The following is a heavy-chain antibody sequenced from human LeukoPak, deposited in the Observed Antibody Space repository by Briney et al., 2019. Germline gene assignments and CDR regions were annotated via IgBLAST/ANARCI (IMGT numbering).Heavy chain of an antibody. J-gene: IGHJ1*01. CDR3: ARDSYYDSSGYYSSEYFQH. CDR2: INPNSGGT. D-gene: IGHD3-22*01. Sequence: ASVKVSCKASGYTFTGCYMHWVRQAPGQGLEWMGWINPNSGGTNYAQKFQGRVTMTRDTSISTAYMELSRLRSDDTAVYYCARDSYYDSSGYYSSEYFQHWGQGTLVTVSS. V-gene: IGHV1-2*02. CDR1: GYTFTGCY.